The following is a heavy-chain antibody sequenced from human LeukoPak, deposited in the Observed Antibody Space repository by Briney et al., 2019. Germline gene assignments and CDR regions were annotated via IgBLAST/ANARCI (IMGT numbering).Heavy chain of an antibody. CDR1: GGSISSGVYY. D-gene: IGHD4-23*01. Sequence: PSQTLSLTCTVSGGSISSGVYYWSWIRQPPGKGLEWIGYIYYSGSTYYNPSLKSRVTISVDTSKNQFSLKLSSVTAADTAVYYCARDLLNEGNHLDYWGQGTLVTVSS. CDR3: ARDLLNEGNHLDY. V-gene: IGHV4-30-4*01. CDR2: IYYSGST. J-gene: IGHJ4*02.